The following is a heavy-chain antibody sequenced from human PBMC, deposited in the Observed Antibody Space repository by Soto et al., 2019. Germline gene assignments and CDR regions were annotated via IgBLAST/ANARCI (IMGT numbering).Heavy chain of an antibody. CDR1: GGSISSSSYY. J-gene: IGHJ3*02. CDR2: IYYSGST. V-gene: IGHV4-39*07. D-gene: IGHD1-1*01. CDR3: ARGSPNWNGVHDAFDI. Sequence: PSETLSLTCTVSGGSISSSSYYWGWIRQPPGKGLEWIGYIYYSGSTYYNPSLKSRVTISVDTSKNQFSLKLSSVTAADTAVYYCARGSPNWNGVHDAFDIWGQGTMVTVSS.